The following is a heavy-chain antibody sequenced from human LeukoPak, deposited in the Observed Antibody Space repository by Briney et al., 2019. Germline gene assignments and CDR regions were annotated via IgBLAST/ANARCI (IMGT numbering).Heavy chain of an antibody. D-gene: IGHD3-22*01. CDR1: GFTFSTYA. Sequence: GGSLRLSCAACGFTFSTYALSWVRQAPGKGLEWVSSIVGSGGSTYYADSVKGRFTISRDNSKKTLYLQMNRLRAEDTAIYYCAKDYLSEYYYESSGYYYAGLFDYWGQGTLVTVSS. CDR2: IVGSGGST. CDR3: AKDYLSEYYYESSGYYYAGLFDY. J-gene: IGHJ4*02. V-gene: IGHV3-23*01.